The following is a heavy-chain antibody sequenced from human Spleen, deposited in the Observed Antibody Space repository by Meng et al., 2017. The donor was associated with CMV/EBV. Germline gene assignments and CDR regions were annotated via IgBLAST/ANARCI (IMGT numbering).Heavy chain of an antibody. V-gene: IGHV3-7*03. D-gene: IGHD4-23*01. J-gene: IGHJ4*02. Sequence: GESLKISCAASGFTFRNYWMSWVRQAPGKGLEWVANINGDGSDKGYVDSVKGRFTISRDNAKNTLYLEMKSLRVEDTALYYCARDFASIMGTPHDYWGQGTLVTVSS. CDR3: ARDFASIMGTPHDY. CDR1: GFTFRNYW. CDR2: INGDGSDK.